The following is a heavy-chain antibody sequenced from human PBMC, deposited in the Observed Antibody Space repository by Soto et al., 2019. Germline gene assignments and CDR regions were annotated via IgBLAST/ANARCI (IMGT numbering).Heavy chain of an antibody. V-gene: IGHV3-72*01. Sequence: SLRLSCAASGFTFSDHYMDWVRQAPGKRLEWVGRIRNKANSYTTEYAASVKGRVTISRDDSKNSLYLQMNSLKTEDTAVYYCTTGLSNGYYNFDYWGQGTPVTVSS. CDR1: GFTFSDHY. CDR3: TTGLSNGYYNFDY. D-gene: IGHD3-22*01. J-gene: IGHJ4*02. CDR2: IRNKANSYTT.